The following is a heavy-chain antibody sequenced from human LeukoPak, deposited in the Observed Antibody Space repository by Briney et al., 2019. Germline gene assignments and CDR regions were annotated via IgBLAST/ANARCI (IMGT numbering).Heavy chain of an antibody. CDR1: GGTFSSYA. CDR2: ISPIFGTA. V-gene: IGHV1-69*05. J-gene: IGHJ4*02. CDR3: AGYYYDSSGYLDY. D-gene: IGHD3-22*01. Sequence: SVKDSCKASGGTFSSYAISWVRQAPGQGLEWMGGISPIFGTANYAQKFQGRVTITTDESTSTAYMELSSLRSEDTAVYYCAGYYYDSSGYLDYWGQGTLVTVSS.